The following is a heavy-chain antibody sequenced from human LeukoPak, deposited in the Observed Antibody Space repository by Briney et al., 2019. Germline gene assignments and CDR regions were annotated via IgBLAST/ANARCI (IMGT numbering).Heavy chain of an antibody. J-gene: IGHJ3*02. V-gene: IGHV3-23*01. Sequence: GGSLRLSCAASGFTFSSYAMSWVRQAPGKGLEWVSAISGSGGSTYYADSVKGRFTISRDNSKNTLYLQMNSLRAEDTAVYYCARGGSYLSAFDIWGQGAMVTVSS. D-gene: IGHD1-26*01. CDR1: GFTFSSYA. CDR2: ISGSGGST. CDR3: ARGGSYLSAFDI.